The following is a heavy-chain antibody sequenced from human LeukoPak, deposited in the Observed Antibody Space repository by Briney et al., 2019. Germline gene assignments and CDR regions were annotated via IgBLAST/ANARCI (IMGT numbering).Heavy chain of an antibody. CDR2: INLSGSST. V-gene: IGHV3-23*01. D-gene: IGHD4-11*01. J-gene: IGHJ4*02. CDR3: ARETNDYSNYDHFAY. Sequence: GGSLRLSCAASGFTFSNCAMSWVRQAPGKGLEWVSGINLSGSSTYYADSVKGRFTLSRDNSKNTLYLQMDSPTTEDTAVYYCARETNDYSNYDHFAYWGQGTLVSVSS. CDR1: GFTFSNCA.